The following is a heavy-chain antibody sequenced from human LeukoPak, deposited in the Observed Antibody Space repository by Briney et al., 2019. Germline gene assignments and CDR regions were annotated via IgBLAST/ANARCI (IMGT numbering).Heavy chain of an antibody. V-gene: IGHV4-39*07. J-gene: IGHJ3*02. Sequence: SETLSLTCTVSGGSISSSSYYWGWIRQPPGKGLEWIGSTYYSGSTYYNPSLKSRVTISVDTSKNQFSLKLSSVTAADTAVYYCAGRLWRRDGYNLSAFDIWGQGTMVTVSS. D-gene: IGHD5-24*01. CDR2: TYYSGST. CDR1: GGSISSSSYY. CDR3: AGRLWRRDGYNLSAFDI.